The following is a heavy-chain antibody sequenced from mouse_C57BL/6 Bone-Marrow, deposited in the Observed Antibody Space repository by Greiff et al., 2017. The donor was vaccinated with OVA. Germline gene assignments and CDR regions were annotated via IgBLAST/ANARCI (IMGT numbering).Heavy chain of an antibody. Sequence: VKVVESGAELARPGASVKLSCKASGYTFTSYGISWVKQRTGQGLEWIGEIYPRSGNTYYNEKFKGKATLTADKSSSTAYMELRSLTSEDSAVYFCARVRLAMDYWGQGTSVTVSS. J-gene: IGHJ4*01. CDR3: ARVRLAMDY. CDR2: IYPRSGNT. V-gene: IGHV1-81*01. CDR1: GYTFTSYG.